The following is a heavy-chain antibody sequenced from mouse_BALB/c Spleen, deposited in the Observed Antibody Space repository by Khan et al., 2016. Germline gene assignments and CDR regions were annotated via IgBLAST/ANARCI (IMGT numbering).Heavy chain of an antibody. CDR3: ARRIYYDAYFDY. CDR2: ISYSGST. CDR1: GYSITSDYA. J-gene: IGHJ2*01. V-gene: IGHV3-2*02. D-gene: IGHD2-4*01. Sequence: EVKLEESGPGLVKPSQSLSLTCTVTGYSITSDYAWNWIRQFPGNKLEWMGYISYSGSTSYNPSLKSRISITRDTSKNQFFLQLNSVTTEDTATYYCARRIYYDAYFDYWGQGTTLTVSS.